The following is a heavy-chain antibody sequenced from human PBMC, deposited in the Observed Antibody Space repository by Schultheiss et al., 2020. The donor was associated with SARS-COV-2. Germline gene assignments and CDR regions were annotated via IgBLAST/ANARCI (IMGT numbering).Heavy chain of an antibody. Sequence: SVKVSCKASGDTFTNRYLHWVRQAPGQGLEWMGGIIPIFGTANYAQRFQGRVTITADESTSTAYMELNSLRSEDTAVYYCARATPYGDYGYWGQGTLVTVSS. CDR1: GDTFTNRY. V-gene: IGHV1-69*13. CDR3: ARATPYGDYGY. CDR2: IIPIFGTA. D-gene: IGHD4-17*01. J-gene: IGHJ4*02.